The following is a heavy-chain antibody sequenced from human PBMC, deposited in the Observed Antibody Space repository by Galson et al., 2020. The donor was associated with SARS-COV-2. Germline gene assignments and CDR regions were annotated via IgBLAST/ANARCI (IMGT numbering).Heavy chain of an antibody. CDR3: ASQYSHDSPDAFAI. J-gene: IGHJ3*02. D-gene: IGHD3-22*01. Sequence: SGPTLVKPTQTLTLTCTFSVFSLSTSGVGVGWIRQPPVKALEWLAVTYWTDDKRYSPSLKSRLTITKDTSKKQVVLTMTNMDPVDTATYYCASQYSHDSPDAFAIWGQGTKVTVSS. CDR1: VFSLSTSGVG. CDR2: TYWTDDK. V-gene: IGHV2-5*01.